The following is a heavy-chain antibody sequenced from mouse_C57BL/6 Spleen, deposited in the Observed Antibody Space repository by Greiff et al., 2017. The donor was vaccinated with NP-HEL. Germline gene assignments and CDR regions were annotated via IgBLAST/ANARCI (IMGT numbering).Heavy chain of an antibody. CDR2: IYPGDGDT. J-gene: IGHJ2*01. CDR3: AVITTVVASDY. D-gene: IGHD1-1*01. V-gene: IGHV1-82*01. CDR1: GYAFSSSW. Sequence: VQLQQSGPELVKPGASVKISCKASGYAFSSSWMNWVKQRPGKGLEWIGRIYPGDGDTNYNGKFKGKAKLTADKSSSTAYMQLSSLTSEDSAVYFGAVITTVVASDYWGQGTTLTVSS.